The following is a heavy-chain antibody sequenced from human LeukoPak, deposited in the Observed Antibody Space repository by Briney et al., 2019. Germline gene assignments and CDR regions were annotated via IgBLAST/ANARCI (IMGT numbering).Heavy chain of an antibody. Sequence: SETLSLTCTVSGGSINNNYWSWIRQPPGKGLEGIGYVYYSGSTKYNPSLKGRVTMSVDTSKNQFSLRLSSLTAADTAVYYCAGYQRTGLSATGLDYWGQGTLVTVSS. CDR2: VYYSGST. CDR1: GGSINNNY. J-gene: IGHJ4*02. D-gene: IGHD2-2*01. CDR3: AGYQRTGLSATGLDY. V-gene: IGHV4-59*01.